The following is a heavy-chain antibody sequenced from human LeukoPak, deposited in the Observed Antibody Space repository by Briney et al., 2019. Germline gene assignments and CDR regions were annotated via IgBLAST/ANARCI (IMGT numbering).Heavy chain of an antibody. V-gene: IGHV3-21*01. CDR3: ARDPDERFGEFQDWFEP. CDR2: ISSSSGYI. D-gene: IGHD3-10*01. Sequence: GGSLRLSRAASGFTFSSYSMNWVRQAPGKGLEWVSSISSSSGYIYYADSVKGRFTISRDNAKNTLYLQMKSLRAEDTAVYYCARDPDERFGEFQDWFEPWGQGTLVTVSS. CDR1: GFTFSSYS. J-gene: IGHJ5*02.